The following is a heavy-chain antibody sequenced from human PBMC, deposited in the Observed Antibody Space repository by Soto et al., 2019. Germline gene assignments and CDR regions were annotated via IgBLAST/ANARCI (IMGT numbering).Heavy chain of an antibody. CDR1: GGSITSSRYY. J-gene: IGHJ4*02. V-gene: IGHV4-39*01. Sequence: SETLSLTCTVSGGSITSSRYYWGWIRQSPGKGLEWIGSIYYIGTTYYSPSLKSRVTISVDTSKNQFSLKLSSVTAADTAVYYCARHLDSGTYRFDYPGPGTLVTVSS. CDR3: ARHLDSGTYRFDY. D-gene: IGHD1-26*01. CDR2: IYYIGTT.